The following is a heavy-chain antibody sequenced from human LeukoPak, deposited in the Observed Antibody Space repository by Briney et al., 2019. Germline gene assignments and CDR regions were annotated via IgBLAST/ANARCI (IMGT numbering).Heavy chain of an antibody. J-gene: IGHJ5*02. CDR1: GGSISSGDHY. V-gene: IGHV4-30-2*01. D-gene: IGHD2-2*02. CDR3: ARDGLRGGCSSTSCYTRWFDP. Sequence: NPSETLSLTCTVSGGSISSGDHYWSWIRQPPGKGLEWIGYIYHSGSTYYNPSLKSRVTISVDRSKNQFSLKLSSVTAADTAVYYCARDGLRGGCSSTSCYTRWFDPWGQGTLVTVSS. CDR2: IYHSGST.